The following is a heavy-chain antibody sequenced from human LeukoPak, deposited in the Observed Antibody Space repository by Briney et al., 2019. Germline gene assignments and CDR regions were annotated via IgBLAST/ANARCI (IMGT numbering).Heavy chain of an antibody. V-gene: IGHV3-23*01. CDR1: GFTFSSYA. J-gene: IGHJ4*02. D-gene: IGHD3-22*01. CDR3: AIMHPYYDGSGYWVQ. CDR2: ISTSGGSS. Sequence: PGGSLRLSCAASGFTFSSYAMSWVRQAPGKGLDWVSGISTSGGSSSYADSVKGRFTISRDNPRNTLYMQMNSLRAEDTALYYCAIMHPYYDGSGYWVQWGQGTLVTVSS.